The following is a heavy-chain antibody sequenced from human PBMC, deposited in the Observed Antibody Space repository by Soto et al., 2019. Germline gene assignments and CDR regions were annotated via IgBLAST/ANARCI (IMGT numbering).Heavy chain of an antibody. J-gene: IGHJ4*02. CDR1: GLTFRDYA. CDR2: ISPSSSFL. V-gene: IGHV3-21*06. CDR3: ATVGTDYGSGSPYYSDY. D-gene: IGHD3-10*01. Sequence: PGGSLRLSCATSGLTFRDYAMSWVRQAPGRGLEWVSSISPSSSFLNYADSVKGRFTISRDNAKSSVNLQMNSLRAEDTAVYYCATVGTDYGSGSPYYSDYWGQGTRVT.